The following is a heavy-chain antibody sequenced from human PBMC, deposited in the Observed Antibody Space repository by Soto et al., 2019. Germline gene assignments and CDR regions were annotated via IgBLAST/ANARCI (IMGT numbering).Heavy chain of an antibody. J-gene: IGHJ4*02. CDR2: ITSGGGGT. D-gene: IGHD2-21*02. V-gene: IGHV3-23*01. CDR1: GFTFGSYA. CDR3: AKGHCDGDCYTFDY. Sequence: LRLSCAASGFTFGSYAMSWVRQAPVKGLEWVSAITSGGGGTYYADSVKGRFTISWDNSKNTLYLQMNSLRAEDTAVYYCAKGHCDGDCYTFDYWGQGTLVTVSS.